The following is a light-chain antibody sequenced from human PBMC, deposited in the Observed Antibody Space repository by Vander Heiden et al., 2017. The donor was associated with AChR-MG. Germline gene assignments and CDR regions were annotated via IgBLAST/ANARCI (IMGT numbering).Light chain of an antibody. V-gene: IGKV3-20*01. CDR1: RTVTTSY. J-gene: IGKJ2*01. Sequence: EVVLTQSPATLSLSPGESATLSCRASRTVTTSYLAWYQQKPGQAPRLLIYGASSRATGIPDRFSGSESGTDFTLTISRLEPEDFAVYYCHQYGSSPRTFGQGTKLEIK. CDR2: GAS. CDR3: HQYGSSPRT.